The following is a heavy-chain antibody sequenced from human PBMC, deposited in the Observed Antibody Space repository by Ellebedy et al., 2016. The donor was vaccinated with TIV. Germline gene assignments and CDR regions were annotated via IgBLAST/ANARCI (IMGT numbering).Heavy chain of an antibody. D-gene: IGHD3-16*02. CDR1: GGSFSGHY. J-gene: IGHJ4*02. Sequence: MPSETLSLTCAVYGGSFSGHYWTWVRQPPGKGLEWIGEIDQTGSTNYSPSLKSRVSISLGSTENQFSLKVSSVTAGDTAVYYCAKTLRGSYRWVFDSWGQGTLVTVSS. CDR3: AKTLRGSYRWVFDS. V-gene: IGHV4-34*01. CDR2: IDQTGST.